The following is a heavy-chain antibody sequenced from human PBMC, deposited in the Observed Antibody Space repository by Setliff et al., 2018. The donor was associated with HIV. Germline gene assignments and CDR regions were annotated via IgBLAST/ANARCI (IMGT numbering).Heavy chain of an antibody. CDR3: ARSPLWFGKADWYVDL. CDR2: IYYSGGT. CDR1: GGSISSTSYY. D-gene: IGHD3-10*01. V-gene: IGHV4-39*07. Sequence: SETLSLTCTVSGGSISSTSYYWGWIRQPPGKGLEWIGNIYYSGGTDYHPSLKSRVTMSVDTSNNQFSLKLRSVTAVDTAVYYCARSPLWFGKADWYVDLWGRGTLVTVSS. J-gene: IGHJ2*01.